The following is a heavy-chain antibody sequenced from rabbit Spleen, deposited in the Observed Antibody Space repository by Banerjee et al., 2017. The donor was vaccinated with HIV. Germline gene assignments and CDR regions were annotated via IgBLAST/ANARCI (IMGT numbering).Heavy chain of an antibody. CDR1: GFSFSAVHW. CDR2: IYAGSTGTI. D-gene: IGHD4-1*01. V-gene: IGHV1S40*01. CDR3: AREASSGWGVVSFYFNL. Sequence: QSLEESGGDLVKPGASLTLTCTASGFSFSAVHWIYWVRQAPGKGPEWIGTIYAGSTGTIDFASWAKGRFTISKTSSTTVTLQMTSLTAADTATYFCAREASSGWGVVSFYFNLWGPGTLVTVS. J-gene: IGHJ4*01.